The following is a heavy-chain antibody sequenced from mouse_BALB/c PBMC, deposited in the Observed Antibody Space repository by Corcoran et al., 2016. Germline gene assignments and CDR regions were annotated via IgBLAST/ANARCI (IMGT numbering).Heavy chain of an antibody. CDR1: GYSFTGYY. V-gene: IGHV1-26*01. Sequence: EVQLQQSGPELVKPGASVKISCKASGYSFTGYYMHWVKQSHVKSLEWIGRINPYNGATSYNQNFKDKASLTVDKSSSTAYMELHSLTSEDSAVYYCARALYYGSSYGFAYWGQGTLVTVSA. CDR3: ARALYYGSSYGFAY. CDR2: INPYNGAT. J-gene: IGHJ3*01. D-gene: IGHD1-1*01.